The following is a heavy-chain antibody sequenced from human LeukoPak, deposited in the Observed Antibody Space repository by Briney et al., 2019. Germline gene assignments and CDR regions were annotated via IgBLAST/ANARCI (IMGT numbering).Heavy chain of an antibody. CDR1: GFTFSSYA. J-gene: IGHJ4*02. D-gene: IGHD3-10*01. CDR2: ISSSSSYI. CDR3: ARDRITMVRGVAYFDY. Sequence: GGSLRLSCAASGFTFSSYAMSWVRQAPGKGLEWVSSISSSSSYICYADSVKGRFTISRDNAKNSLYLQMNSLRAEDTAVYYCARDRITMVRGVAYFDYWGQGTLVTVSS. V-gene: IGHV3-21*01.